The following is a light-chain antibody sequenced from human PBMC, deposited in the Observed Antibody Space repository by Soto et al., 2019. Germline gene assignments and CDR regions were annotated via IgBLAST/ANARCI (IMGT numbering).Light chain of an antibody. CDR1: QTISNY. CDR2: DAS. J-gene: IGKJ3*01. V-gene: IGKV3-11*01. Sequence: EILLTQSPATLSLSAGERATLSCRAGQTISNYLAWYQQKPGQAPRLLIYDASNRATDIPARFSGSGSGTDFTPTISSLEPDDFAVYYCQHGGAFGPGTKVEIK. CDR3: QHGGA.